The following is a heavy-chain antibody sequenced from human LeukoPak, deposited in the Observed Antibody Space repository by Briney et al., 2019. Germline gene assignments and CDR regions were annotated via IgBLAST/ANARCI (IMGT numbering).Heavy chain of an antibody. CDR3: ARGRWFGELLYNYYYYYMDV. Sequence: ASVKVSCKASGGTFSSYAISWVRQAPGQGLEWMGGIIPIFGTANYAQKFQGRVTITADESTSTAYMELSSLRSEDTAVYYCARGRWFGELLYNYYYYYMDVWGKGTTVTISS. CDR1: GGTFSSYA. J-gene: IGHJ6*03. CDR2: IIPIFGTA. D-gene: IGHD3-10*01. V-gene: IGHV1-69*13.